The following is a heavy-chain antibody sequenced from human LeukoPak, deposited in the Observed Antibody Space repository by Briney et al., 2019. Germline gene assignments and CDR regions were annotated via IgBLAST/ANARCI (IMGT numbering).Heavy chain of an antibody. CDR1: GGSMNNDY. Sequence: SETLSLTCTVSGGSMNNDYFTWIRQPAGKGLEWIGRIHSGGTTNYNPSLMSRVTLSVDTSKNQISLRLTSVTAADTALYYCARGAALVTDKYFDYWGHGTLVTVSS. J-gene: IGHJ4*01. CDR2: IHSGGTT. D-gene: IGHD5-18*01. V-gene: IGHV4-4*07. CDR3: ARGAALVTDKYFDY.